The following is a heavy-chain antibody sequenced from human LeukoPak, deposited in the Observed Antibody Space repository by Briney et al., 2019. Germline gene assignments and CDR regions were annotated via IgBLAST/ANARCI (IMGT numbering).Heavy chain of an antibody. D-gene: IGHD2-2*01. Sequence: GESLRISGKGSGYSFTSYWISWVRQLPGKGLEWTGRIDPGDSYTNYSTFIQSHVTIAADKSISTAYLQWSSLKASDTAMYYCARHGHCSSTSCYHPFNPWGQGTLVTVSS. V-gene: IGHV5-10-1*01. CDR3: ARHGHCSSTSCYHPFNP. J-gene: IGHJ5*02. CDR2: IDPGDSYT. CDR1: GYSFTSYW.